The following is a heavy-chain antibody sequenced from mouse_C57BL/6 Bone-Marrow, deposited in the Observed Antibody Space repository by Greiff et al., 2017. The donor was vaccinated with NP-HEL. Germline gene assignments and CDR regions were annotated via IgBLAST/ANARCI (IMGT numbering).Heavy chain of an antibody. CDR1: GYTFTSHW. D-gene: IGHD1-1*01. CDR3: ARGHYYGSSYLYYAMDY. V-gene: IGHV1-56*01. J-gene: IGHJ4*01. CDR2: IFPGSGST. Sequence: QVQLQQSGPELVRPGASVKISCKAPGYTFTSHWMQWVRQRPGQGLEWIGEIFPGSGSTYYNEKFKGKATLTVDTSSSTAYMQLSSLTSEDSAVYFCARGHYYGSSYLYYAMDYWGQGTSVTVSS.